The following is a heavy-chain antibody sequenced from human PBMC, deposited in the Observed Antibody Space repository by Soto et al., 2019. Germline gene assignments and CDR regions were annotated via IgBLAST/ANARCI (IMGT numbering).Heavy chain of an antibody. Sequence: ASVKGLRKVSGYTLTELSMHWVRQAPGKGLEWMGGFDPEDGETIYAQKFQGRVTMTEDTSTDTAYMELSSLRSEDTAVYYCARTLGYCSSTSCYRYRTNEDAFDIWGQGTMVTVSS. CDR2: FDPEDGET. V-gene: IGHV1-24*01. CDR1: GYTLTELS. D-gene: IGHD2-2*01. J-gene: IGHJ3*02. CDR3: ARTLGYCSSTSCYRYRTNEDAFDI.